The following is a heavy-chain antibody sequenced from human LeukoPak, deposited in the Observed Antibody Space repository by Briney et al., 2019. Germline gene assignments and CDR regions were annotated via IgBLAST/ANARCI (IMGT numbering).Heavy chain of an antibody. CDR1: GGSISSSNW. CDR2: IYHSGST. CDR3: AREDGSGSYYSFPY. Sequence: PSETLSLTCAVSGGSISSSNWWGWARQPPGKGLEWIGEIYHSGSTNYNPSLKSRVTISVDKSKNQFSLKLSSVTAADTAVYYCAREDGSGSYYSFPYWGQGTLVTVSS. J-gene: IGHJ4*02. V-gene: IGHV4-4*02. D-gene: IGHD3-10*01.